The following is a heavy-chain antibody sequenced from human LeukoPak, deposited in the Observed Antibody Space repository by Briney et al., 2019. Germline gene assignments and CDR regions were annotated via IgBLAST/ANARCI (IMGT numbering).Heavy chain of an antibody. CDR2: ISWNSGSI. CDR1: GFTFDDYA. D-gene: IGHD6-6*01. Sequence: GRSLRLSCAASGFTFDDYAMHWVRQAPGKGLGWVSGISWNSGSIGYADSVKGRFTISRDNAKNSLYLQMNSLRAEDTALYYCAKDSSSNPRNGAFDIWGQGTMVTVSS. CDR3: AKDSSSNPRNGAFDI. V-gene: IGHV3-9*01. J-gene: IGHJ3*02.